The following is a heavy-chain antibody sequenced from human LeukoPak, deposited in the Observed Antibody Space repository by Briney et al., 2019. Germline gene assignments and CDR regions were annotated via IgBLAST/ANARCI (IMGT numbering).Heavy chain of an antibody. J-gene: IGHJ4*02. Sequence: SQTLSLTCTVSGGSISSGGYYWSWIRQHPGKGLEWIGYIYYSGSTYYNPSLKSRVTISVDTSKNQFSLKLSSVTAADTAVYYCARDKDGSGSYYYWGQGTLITVSS. CDR3: ARDKDGSGSYYY. D-gene: IGHD3-10*01. V-gene: IGHV4-31*03. CDR2: IYYSGST. CDR1: GGSISSGGYY.